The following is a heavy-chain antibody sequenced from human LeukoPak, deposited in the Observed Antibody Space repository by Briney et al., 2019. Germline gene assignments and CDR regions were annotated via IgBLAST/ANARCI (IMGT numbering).Heavy chain of an antibody. D-gene: IGHD5-12*01. CDR3: AKAVSGRYSGYDALDY. J-gene: IGHJ4*02. CDR1: GFTFSSYS. Sequence: PGGSLRLSCAASGFTFSSYSMNWVRQAPGKGLEWVSSISSSSGYIYYADSVKGRFTISRDNSKNTLYLQMNSLRAKDTAVYYCAKAVSGRYSGYDALDYWGQGTLVTVSS. CDR2: ISSSSGYI. V-gene: IGHV3-21*04.